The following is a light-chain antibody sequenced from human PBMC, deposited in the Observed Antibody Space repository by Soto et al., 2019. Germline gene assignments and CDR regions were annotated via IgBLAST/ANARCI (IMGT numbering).Light chain of an antibody. Sequence: EIVLTQSPATLSFSPVERATLSCRASQSVTSSYLAWWQQKPGQAPRLLIYDASNRATGIPARFSGSGFGTDFTLTISSLEPEDSAVYYCQQRSIRLTFGGGTKVDIK. CDR3: QQRSIRLT. V-gene: IGKV3-11*01. J-gene: IGKJ4*01. CDR2: DAS. CDR1: QSVTSSY.